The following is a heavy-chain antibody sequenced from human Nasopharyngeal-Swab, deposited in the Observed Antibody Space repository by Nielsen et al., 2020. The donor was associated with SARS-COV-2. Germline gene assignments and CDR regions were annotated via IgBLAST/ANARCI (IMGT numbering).Heavy chain of an antibody. Sequence: GESLKISCAASGITFSNHAWTWVRQPPGKGLEWVANIKQGGSEQFYVDSVKGRFTISRDDAKNSVYLQMNSLRAEDTAVYYCARESVVTGMDDATDIWGQGTMVTVSS. J-gene: IGHJ3*02. CDR2: IKQGGSEQ. V-gene: IGHV3-7*04. D-gene: IGHD2-21*02. CDR1: GITFSNHA. CDR3: ARESVVTGMDDATDI.